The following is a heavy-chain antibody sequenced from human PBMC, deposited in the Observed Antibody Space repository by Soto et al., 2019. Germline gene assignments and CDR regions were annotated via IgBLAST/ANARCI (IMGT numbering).Heavy chain of an antibody. D-gene: IGHD1-1*01. CDR3: ASCWYGHQVHLFYS. Sequence: SQTLSLTCAISGDSVSSNTVAWNWIRQSPSRGLEWLGRTYYRSKWYDDYAESVKSRITINPDTSKNQFSLHLNSVTLEDTAVYYCASCWYGHQVHLFYSSAQRTPVPVSA. CDR1: GDSVSSNTVA. V-gene: IGHV6-1*01. CDR2: TYYRSKWYD. J-gene: IGHJ5*01.